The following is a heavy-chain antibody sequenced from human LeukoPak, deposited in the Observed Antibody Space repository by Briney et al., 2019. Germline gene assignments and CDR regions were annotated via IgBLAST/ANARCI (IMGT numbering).Heavy chain of an antibody. J-gene: IGHJ6*02. D-gene: IGHD3-10*01. Sequence: GRSLRLSCAASGFTFDDYAMPWVRQAPGKGLEWVSGISWNSGSIGYADSVKGRFTISRDNAKNSLYLQMNSLRAEDTALYYCAKDASAETYYYYYYGMDVWGQGTTVTVSS. CDR2: ISWNSGSI. V-gene: IGHV3-9*01. CDR1: GFTFDDYA. CDR3: AKDASAETYYYYYYGMDV.